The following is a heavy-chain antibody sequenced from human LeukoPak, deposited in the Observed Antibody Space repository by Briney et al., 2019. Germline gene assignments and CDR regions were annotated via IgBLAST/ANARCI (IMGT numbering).Heavy chain of an antibody. V-gene: IGHV3-30*18. J-gene: IGHJ4*02. D-gene: IGHD3-10*01. Sequence: PGRSLRLSCAASGFSFDGYGMHWVRQAPGKGLEWVAVISYDGSNKYYADSVKGRFTISRDNSKNTLYLQMNSLRAEDTAVYYCAKEAYYGSGSYYQAFDYWGQGTLVTVSS. CDR3: AKEAYYGSGSYYQAFDY. CDR2: ISYDGSNK. CDR1: GFSFDGYG.